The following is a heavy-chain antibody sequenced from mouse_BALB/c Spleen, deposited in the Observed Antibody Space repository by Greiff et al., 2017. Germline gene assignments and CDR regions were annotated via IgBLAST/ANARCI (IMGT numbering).Heavy chain of an antibody. CDR3: ARCYDGYYAWFAY. V-gene: IGHV1-87*01. CDR2: VYPGDGDT. Sequence: QVHVKQSGAELARPGASVKLSCKASGYTFTSYWMQWVKQRPGQGLEWIGAVYPGDGDTRYTQKFKGKATLTADKSSSTAYMQLSSLASEDSAVYYCARCYDGYYAWFAYWGQGTLVTVSA. CDR1: GYTFTSYW. J-gene: IGHJ3*01. D-gene: IGHD2-3*01.